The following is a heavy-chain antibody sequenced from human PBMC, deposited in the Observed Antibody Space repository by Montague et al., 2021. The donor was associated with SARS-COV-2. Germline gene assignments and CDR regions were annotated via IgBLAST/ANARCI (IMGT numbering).Heavy chain of an antibody. CDR2: IYYSGST. V-gene: IGHV4-39*07. D-gene: IGHD6-13*01. CDR1: GGSISSSSYY. J-gene: IGHJ6*02. CDR3: ARVGRQQLVRLSGMDV. Sequence: SETLSLTCTVSGGSISSSSYYWGWISQPPGKGLEWIGSIYYSGSTYYNPSLKSRVTISVDTSKNQFSLKLSSVTAADTAVYYCARVGRQQLVRLSGMDVWGQGTTVTVSS.